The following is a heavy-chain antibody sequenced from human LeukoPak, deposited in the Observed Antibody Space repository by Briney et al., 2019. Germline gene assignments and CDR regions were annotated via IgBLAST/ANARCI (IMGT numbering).Heavy chain of an antibody. CDR1: GFTFSSYA. CDR2: ISGSGGST. J-gene: IGHJ4*02. Sequence: PGGSLRLSCAASGFTFSSYAMSWVRQAPGKGLEWVSAISGSGGSTYYADSVRGRFTISRDNSKTTLYLQMNSLRAEDTAVYYCAKSGPLDYCSSTSSSLDYWGQGTLVTVSS. CDR3: AKSGPLDYCSSTSSSLDY. V-gene: IGHV3-23*01. D-gene: IGHD2-2*01.